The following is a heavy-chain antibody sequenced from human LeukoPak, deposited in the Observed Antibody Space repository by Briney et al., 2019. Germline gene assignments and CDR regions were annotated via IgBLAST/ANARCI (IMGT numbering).Heavy chain of an antibody. J-gene: IGHJ4*02. CDR1: GYTLTELS. CDR3: ATGRLMGYYDSSGYYLDY. V-gene: IGHV1-24*01. D-gene: IGHD3-22*01. CDR2: FDPEDGET. Sequence: EASVKVSCKVSGYTLTELSMHWVRQAPGKGLEWMGGFDPEDGETIYAQKFQGRVTMTEDTSTDTAYMELSSLRSEDTAVYYCATGRLMGYYDSSGYYLDYWGQGTLVTVSS.